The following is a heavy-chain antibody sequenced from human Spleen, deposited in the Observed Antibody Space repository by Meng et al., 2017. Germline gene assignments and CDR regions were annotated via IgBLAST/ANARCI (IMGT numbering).Heavy chain of an antibody. J-gene: IGHJ4*02. CDR3: ATDTTAAGGTMDY. CDR1: GGSISSSSYY. V-gene: IGHV4-39*07. D-gene: IGHD6-13*01. Sequence: SETLSLTCTVSGGSISSSSYYWGWIRQPPGKGLEWIGTIYYSGRTYYKLSLKSRVTISVDTSKNQFSLKLSSMTAADTAGYYCATDTTAAGGTMDYWGQGTLVTVSS. CDR2: IYYSGRT.